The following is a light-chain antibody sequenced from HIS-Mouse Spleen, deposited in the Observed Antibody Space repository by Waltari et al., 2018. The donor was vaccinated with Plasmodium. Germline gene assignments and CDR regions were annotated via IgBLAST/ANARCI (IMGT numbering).Light chain of an antibody. V-gene: IGLV3-1*01. J-gene: IGLJ3*02. Sequence: SYELTQPPSVSVSPGQTASITCSGDKLGDKYACWYQQKPGQSPVLVIYQDSKRPSGIPWRLSGSNSGNTATLTISGTQAMDEADYYCQAWDSSTAVFGGGTKLTVL. CDR1: KLGDKY. CDR3: QAWDSSTAV. CDR2: QDS.